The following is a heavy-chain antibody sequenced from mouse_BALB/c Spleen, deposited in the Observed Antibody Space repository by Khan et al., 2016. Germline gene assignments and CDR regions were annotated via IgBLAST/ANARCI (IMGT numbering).Heavy chain of an antibody. Sequence: VQLKESGPELVKPGASVKISCKASGYSFTAYFMNWVMQSHGKSLEWIGRISPYNGDTFYNQKFKGKATLTVDKSSSTVHMELRSLASEDSAVYYCARSGDYGTFAYWGQGTLVTVSA. CDR3: ARSGDYGTFAY. CDR1: GYSFTAYF. D-gene: IGHD2-4*01. V-gene: IGHV1-20*02. J-gene: IGHJ3*01. CDR2: ISPYNGDT.